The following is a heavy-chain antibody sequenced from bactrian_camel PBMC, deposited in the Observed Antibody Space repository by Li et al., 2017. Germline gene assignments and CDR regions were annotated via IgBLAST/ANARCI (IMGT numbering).Heavy chain of an antibody. CDR1: GVSTSC. Sequence: QVQLVESGGGSVQAGGSLRLSCTASGVSTSCMAWYRRAPGKEREWVAGIARDGSTSAADSVKGRFTVSKDNAKNTLYLQMSSLKPEDTGMYYCAAKSGDNCRNDFDNWGQGTQVTVS. CDR3: AAKSGDNCRNDFDN. CDR2: IARDGST. J-gene: IGHJ6*01. D-gene: IGHD2*01. V-gene: IGHV3S53*01.